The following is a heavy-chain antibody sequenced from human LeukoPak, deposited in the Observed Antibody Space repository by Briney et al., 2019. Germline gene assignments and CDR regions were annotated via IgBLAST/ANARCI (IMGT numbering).Heavy chain of an antibody. CDR1: GYTFINYG. Sequence: ASVKVSCKASGYTFINYGIAWVRQAPGQGLEWMGWISANNGNTNYAQKLQGRVTMTTDTSSSTAYMELRSLRSDDTAVYYCARSHFRPSGYYYMDVWGKGTTVTVSS. CDR3: ARSHFRPSGYYYMDV. J-gene: IGHJ6*03. D-gene: IGHD3-3*02. CDR2: ISANNGNT. V-gene: IGHV1-18*01.